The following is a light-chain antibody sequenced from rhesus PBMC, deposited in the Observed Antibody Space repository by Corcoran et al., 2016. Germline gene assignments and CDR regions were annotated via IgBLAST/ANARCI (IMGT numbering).Light chain of an antibody. Sequence: QAALTQSPSVSGSPGQSVPLSCTGTSSDIGGYNRVSWYQQHPGKAPKLMIYEVSKRPSGVSDRFSGSKSGNTASLTISGLQAEDEADYYCSSYASSSAYIFGAGTRLTVL. CDR3: SSYASSSAYI. V-gene: IGLV2-13*02. CDR1: SSDIGGYNR. CDR2: EVS. J-gene: IGLJ1*01.